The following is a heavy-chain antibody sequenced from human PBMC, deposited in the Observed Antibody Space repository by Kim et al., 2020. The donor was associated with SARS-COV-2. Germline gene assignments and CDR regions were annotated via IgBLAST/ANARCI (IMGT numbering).Heavy chain of an antibody. D-gene: IGHD3-10*01. CDR1: GFTVSSNY. V-gene: IGHV3-53*01. Sequence: GGSLRLSCAASGFTVSSNYMSWVRQAPGKGLEWVSVIYSGGSTYYADSVKGRFTISRDNSKNTLYLQMNSLRAEDTAVYYCARETAPARDRDYYGMDVWGQGTTVTVSS. CDR2: IYSGGST. J-gene: IGHJ6*02. CDR3: ARETAPARDRDYYGMDV.